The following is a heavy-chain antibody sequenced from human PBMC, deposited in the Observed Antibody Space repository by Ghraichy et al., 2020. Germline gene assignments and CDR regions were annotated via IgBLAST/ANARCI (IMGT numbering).Heavy chain of an antibody. D-gene: IGHD2-15*01. V-gene: IGHV3-30*18. J-gene: IGHJ4*02. CDR1: GFTFSSYG. Sequence: GESLNISCAASGFTFSSYGMHWVRQAPGKGLEWVAVISYDGSNKYYADSVKGRFTISRDNSKNTLYLQMNSLRAEDTAVYYCAKGLPRISDWGQGTLVTVSS. CDR3: AKGLPRISD. CDR2: ISYDGSNK.